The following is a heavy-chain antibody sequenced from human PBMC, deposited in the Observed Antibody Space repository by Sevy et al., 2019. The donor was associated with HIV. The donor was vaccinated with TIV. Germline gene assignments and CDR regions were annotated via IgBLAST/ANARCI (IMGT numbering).Heavy chain of an antibody. V-gene: IGHV3-7*01. Sequence: GGSLRLSCAASGFTFSSYWMSWVRQAPGKGLEWVANIKQDGSEKYYVDSVKGRFTISRDNAKNSLYLQMNSLRAEDTAVYYCARVWGYYYGSGSYPDYWGQGTLFTVSS. CDR1: GFTFSSYW. J-gene: IGHJ4*02. CDR3: ARVWGYYYGSGSYPDY. D-gene: IGHD3-10*01. CDR2: IKQDGSEK.